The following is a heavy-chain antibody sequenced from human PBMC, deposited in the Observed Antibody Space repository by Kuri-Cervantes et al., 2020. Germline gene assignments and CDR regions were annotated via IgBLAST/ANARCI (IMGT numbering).Heavy chain of an antibody. CDR3: GRANRWGIAVAGFDY. CDR1: GGTFSSYA. Sequence: SSVKVSCKASGGTFSSYAISWVRQAPGQGLAWMGGIIPIFGTANYAQKYQGRITITTDESTSTAYMELSSLRSEDTAVYYCGRANRWGIAVAGFDYWGQGTLVTVSS. CDR2: IIPIFGTA. D-gene: IGHD6-13*01. J-gene: IGHJ4*02. V-gene: IGHV1-69*05.